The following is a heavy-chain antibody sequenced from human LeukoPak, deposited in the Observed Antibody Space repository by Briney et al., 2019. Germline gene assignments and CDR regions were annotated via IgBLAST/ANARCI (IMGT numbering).Heavy chain of an antibody. CDR3: AGSNYGGYYYGMDV. CDR2: IYSGGST. Sequence: PGGFLRLSCAASGFTVSSNYMSWVRQAPGKGLEWVSVIYSGGSTYYADSVKGRFTISRDNSKNTLYLQMNSLRAEDTAVYYCAGSNYGGYYYGMDVWGQGTTVTVSS. CDR1: GFTVSSNY. V-gene: IGHV3-66*01. D-gene: IGHD4-23*01. J-gene: IGHJ6*02.